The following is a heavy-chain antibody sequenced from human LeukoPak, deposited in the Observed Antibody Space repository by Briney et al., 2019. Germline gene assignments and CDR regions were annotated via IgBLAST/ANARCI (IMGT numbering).Heavy chain of an antibody. CDR2: IYSGGST. CDR3: ARVGGGGFLGPEYYFDY. Sequence: GGSLRLSCAASGFTVSSNYMTWVRQAPGKGLEWVSVIYSGGSTYYADSVKGRFTISRDNSKNTLYLQMNSLRAEDTAVYYCARVGGGGFLGPEYYFDYWGQGTLVTVSS. CDR1: GFTVSSNY. D-gene: IGHD3/OR15-3a*01. V-gene: IGHV3-53*01. J-gene: IGHJ4*02.